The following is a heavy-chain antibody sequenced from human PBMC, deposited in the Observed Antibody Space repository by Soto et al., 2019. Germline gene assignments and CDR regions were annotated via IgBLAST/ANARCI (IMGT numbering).Heavy chain of an antibody. J-gene: IGHJ4*02. D-gene: IGHD4-17*01. CDR3: ARDLGPMTTVIRGSIDY. CDR2: ISAYNGNT. CDR1: GYTFTSYG. V-gene: IGHV1-18*01. Sequence: QVQLVQSGAEVKKPGASVKVSCKASGYTFTSYGISWVRQAPGQGLEWMGWISAYNGNTNYAQKLQGRGTMTTDTSTSTAYMELRSLRSDDTAVYYCARDLGPMTTVIRGSIDYWGQGTLVTVSS.